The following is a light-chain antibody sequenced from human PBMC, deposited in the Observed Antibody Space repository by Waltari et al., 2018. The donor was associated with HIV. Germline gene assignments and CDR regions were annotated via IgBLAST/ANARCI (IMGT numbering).Light chain of an antibody. CDR2: EDN. V-gene: IGLV6-57*01. Sequence: NFMLTQPHSVSESPGKTVTISCTRSSGSIASNYVQWYQQRPGSSPTTVIYEDNQRPSGVPDRFSGSIDGSSNSASLIISGLKPEDEGDYYCQSYDNSNWVFGGGTKLTV. CDR3: QSYDNSNWV. CDR1: SGSIASNY. J-gene: IGLJ3*02.